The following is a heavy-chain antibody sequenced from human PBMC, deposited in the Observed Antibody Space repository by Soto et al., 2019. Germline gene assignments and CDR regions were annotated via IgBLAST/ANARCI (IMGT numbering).Heavy chain of an antibody. J-gene: IGHJ5*02. V-gene: IGHV1-18*01. Sequence: QVQLVQSGAEVKKPGASVKVSCKASGYTFTSYGISWVRQAPGQGLEWMGWISAYNGNTNYAQKLQGRVTMTTDTHTSTASLEVRGLGSDDTAVYYCARGRVEGELKGGWFDHWGQGTLVTVSS. CDR1: GYTFTSYG. CDR3: ARGRVEGELKGGWFDH. CDR2: ISAYNGNT. D-gene: IGHD1-26*01.